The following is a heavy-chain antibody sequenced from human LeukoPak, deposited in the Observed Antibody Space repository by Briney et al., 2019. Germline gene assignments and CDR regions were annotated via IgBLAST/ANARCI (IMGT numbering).Heavy chain of an antibody. Sequence: PAGSLRLSCAASGFTFSSYAMSWVRQAPGKGLEWVSAISGSGGSTYYADSVEGRFTISRDNSKHTMYLQMTSLRAEHTAVYYCATLGTYSSGWTPLDSWGQGNLVTVSS. V-gene: IGHV3-23*01. CDR1: GFTFSSYA. D-gene: IGHD6-19*01. CDR2: ISGSGGST. CDR3: ATLGTYSSGWTPLDS. J-gene: IGHJ4*02.